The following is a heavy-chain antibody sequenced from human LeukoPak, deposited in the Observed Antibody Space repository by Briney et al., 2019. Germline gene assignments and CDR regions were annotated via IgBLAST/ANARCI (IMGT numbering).Heavy chain of an antibody. Sequence: GGSLRLSCAASGLTASHNVNNAMSWVRHAPGKGLEWVSAISGSGGSTYYADSVKGRFTISRDNSKNTLYLQMNSLRAEDTAVYYCAKDRAGVTSNYYFDYWGQGTLVTVSS. V-gene: IGHV3-23*01. J-gene: IGHJ4*02. CDR2: ISGSGGST. CDR1: GLTASHNVNNA. D-gene: IGHD2-21*02. CDR3: AKDRAGVTSNYYFDY.